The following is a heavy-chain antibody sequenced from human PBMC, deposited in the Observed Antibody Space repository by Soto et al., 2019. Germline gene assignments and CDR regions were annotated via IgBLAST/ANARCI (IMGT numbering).Heavy chain of an antibody. V-gene: IGHV3-30*18. J-gene: IGHJ4*02. CDR2: ISYDGSNK. Sequence: QVQLVESGGGVVQPGRSLRLSCAASGFTFSSYGMHWVRQAPGKGLEWVAVISYDGSNKYYADSVKGRFTISRDNSKNTLYLQMNSLRAEDTAVYYCAKDIGGWLQFSLDYWGQGTLVTVSS. CDR1: GFTFSSYG. D-gene: IGHD5-12*01. CDR3: AKDIGGWLQFSLDY.